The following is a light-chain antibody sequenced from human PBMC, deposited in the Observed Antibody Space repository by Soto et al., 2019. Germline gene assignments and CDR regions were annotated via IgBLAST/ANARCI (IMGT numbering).Light chain of an antibody. CDR3: QQSYSTPRA. Sequence: DIPMTQSPSSLSASVGDRVTITCRASQRISSYLNWYQQKPGKAPKLLIYAASSLQSWVPSRFSGSGSGTDFTLTISSLQPEDFATYYCQQSYSTPRAFGQGTKVEIK. CDR1: QRISSY. V-gene: IGKV1-39*01. CDR2: AAS. J-gene: IGKJ1*01.